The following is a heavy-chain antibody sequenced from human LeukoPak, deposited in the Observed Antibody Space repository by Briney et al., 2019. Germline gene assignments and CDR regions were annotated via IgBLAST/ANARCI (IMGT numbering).Heavy chain of an antibody. V-gene: IGHV3-21*01. CDR2: ISSSSSYI. D-gene: IGHD6-19*01. CDR3: AREGIAVRHYFDY. CDR1: GFTFRSHA. J-gene: IGHJ4*02. Sequence: TGGSLRLSCAASGFTFRSHAMNWVRQAPGKGLEWVSSISSSSSYIYYADSMKGRFTISRDNAKNSLYLQMNSLRAEDTAVYYCAREGIAVRHYFDYWGQGTLVTVSS.